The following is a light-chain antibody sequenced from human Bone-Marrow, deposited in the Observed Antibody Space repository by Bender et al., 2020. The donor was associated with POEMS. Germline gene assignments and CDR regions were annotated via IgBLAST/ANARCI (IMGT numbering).Light chain of an antibody. CDR3: YSFTVTNTPFV. Sequence: QSALTQPPSASGSPGQSVTISCTGTSRDVGAYKYVSWYQQHPGKAPKLMIYEVTKRPSGVPDRFSGSKSGNTASLTVSGLQVEDEADYFCYSFTVTNTPFVFGSGTAVTVL. CDR2: EVT. J-gene: IGLJ1*01. V-gene: IGLV2-8*01. CDR1: SRDVGAYKY.